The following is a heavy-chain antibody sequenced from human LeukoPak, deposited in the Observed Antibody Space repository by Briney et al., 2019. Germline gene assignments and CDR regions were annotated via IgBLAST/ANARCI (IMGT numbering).Heavy chain of an antibody. J-gene: IGHJ4*02. CDR1: GYTFTSYG. CDR2: INPNSGGT. V-gene: IGHV1-2*02. D-gene: IGHD3-10*01. Sequence: GASVKVSCKASGYTFTSYGISWVRQAPGQGLEWMGWINPNSGGTNYAQKFQGRVTMTRDTSISTAYMELSRLRSDDTAVYYCARLLISQNLDYWGQGTLVTVSS. CDR3: ARLLISQNLDY.